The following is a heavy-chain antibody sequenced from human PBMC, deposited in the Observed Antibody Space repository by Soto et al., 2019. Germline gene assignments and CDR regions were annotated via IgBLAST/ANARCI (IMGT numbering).Heavy chain of an antibody. Sequence: GGSLRLSCSASGFTFSVSAMHWVRQASGKGLEWVGRIRNKANNYATAYAASVKGRFTISRDDSKSTAYLQMNSLKTEDTAVYYCTASPDDTFLDYWAQGGLVTVSS. CDR3: TASPDDTFLDY. V-gene: IGHV3-73*01. CDR2: IRNKANNYAT. CDR1: GFTFSVSA. D-gene: IGHD3-16*01. J-gene: IGHJ4*02.